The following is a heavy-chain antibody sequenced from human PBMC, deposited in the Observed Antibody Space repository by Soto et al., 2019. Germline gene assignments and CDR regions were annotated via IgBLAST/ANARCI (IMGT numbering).Heavy chain of an antibody. Sequence: SETLSLTCAVYGGSFSGYYWSWIRQPPGKGLEWIGEINHSGSTNYNPSLKSRVTISVDTSKNQLSLKLSSVTAADTAVYYCARLRNYYGMDVWGQGTTVTV. CDR2: INHSGST. CDR3: ARLRNYYGMDV. CDR1: GGSFSGYY. V-gene: IGHV4-34*01. J-gene: IGHJ6*02. D-gene: IGHD3-3*01.